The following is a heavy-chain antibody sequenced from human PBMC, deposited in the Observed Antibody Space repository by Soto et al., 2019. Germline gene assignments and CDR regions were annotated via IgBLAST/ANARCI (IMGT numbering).Heavy chain of an antibody. V-gene: IGHV1-46*01. CDR1: GYTFTGYY. CDR2: INPSGGST. CDR3: ARAGDCSSTRCFTDYSNDGLDY. D-gene: IGHD2-2*02. J-gene: IGHJ4*02. Sequence: GASVKVSCKASGYTFTGYYIHWVRQAPGQGLEWMGIINPSGGSTSYAQKFHGRVTMTRDTSTSTVYMEVSSLRSEDTAVYYCARAGDCSSTRCFTDYSNDGLDYCGQGTLVTVSS.